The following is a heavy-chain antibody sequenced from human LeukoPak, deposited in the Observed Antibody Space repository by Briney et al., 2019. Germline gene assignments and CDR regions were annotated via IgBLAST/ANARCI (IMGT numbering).Heavy chain of an antibody. D-gene: IGHD2-2*01. Sequence: ASVKVSCKASGYTFTDYYMHWVRQTPGQGLEWMGWINPNSGGTNYAQKFQGRVTMTRDTSITTAYMELSSLRSEDTAVYYCAAGKYCSSTSCYPPYYYYGMDVWGQGTTVTVSS. CDR2: INPNSGGT. CDR3: AAGKYCSSTSCYPPYYYYGMDV. V-gene: IGHV1-2*02. J-gene: IGHJ6*02. CDR1: GYTFTDYY.